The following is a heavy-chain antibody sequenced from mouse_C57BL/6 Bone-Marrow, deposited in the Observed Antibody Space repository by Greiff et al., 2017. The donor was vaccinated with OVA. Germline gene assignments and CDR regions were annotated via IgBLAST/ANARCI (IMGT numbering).Heavy chain of an antibody. J-gene: IGHJ2*01. D-gene: IGHD2-2*01. CDR1: GFTFSDYG. Sequence: EVKLVESGGGLVKPGGSLKLSCAASGFTFSDYGMHWVRQAPEKGLEWVAYISSGSSTIYYADTVKGRFTISRDNAKNTLFLQMTSLRSEDTAMYYCARDLYSGYYLDYWGQGTTLTVSS. V-gene: IGHV5-17*01. CDR3: ARDLYSGYYLDY. CDR2: ISSGSSTI.